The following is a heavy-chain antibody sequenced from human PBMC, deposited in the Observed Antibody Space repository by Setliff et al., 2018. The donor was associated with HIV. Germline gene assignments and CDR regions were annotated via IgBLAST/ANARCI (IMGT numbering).Heavy chain of an antibody. CDR3: ARARTVDFWSDSLAH. J-gene: IGHJ4*02. CDR1: GFTFRNYY. CDR2: ISNDARQT. D-gene: IGHD3-3*01. Sequence: PGGSLRLSCAASGFTFRNYYMHWVRQAPGKGLEWVAVISNDARQTYYADSVRGRFTISRDSTKNAPYLKFYNPRPEDTAIYYCARARTVDFWSDSLAHWGQGTLVTVSS. V-gene: IGHV3-30*03.